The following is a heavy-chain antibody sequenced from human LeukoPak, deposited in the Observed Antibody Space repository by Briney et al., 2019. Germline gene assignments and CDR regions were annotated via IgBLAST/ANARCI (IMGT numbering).Heavy chain of an antibody. CDR3: ARVPYYYDSSGYYRAEYFQH. CDR1: GGSITSGEHY. J-gene: IGHJ1*01. Sequence: SETLSLTCTVSGGSITSGEHYCSWIRQPPGKGLEWLGYIYYSGSTYYNPSLKSRVTISVDTSKNQFPLKLSSVTAAGTAVYYCARVPYYYDSSGYYRAEYFQHWGQGTLVTVSS. V-gene: IGHV4-30-4*01. D-gene: IGHD3-22*01. CDR2: IYYSGST.